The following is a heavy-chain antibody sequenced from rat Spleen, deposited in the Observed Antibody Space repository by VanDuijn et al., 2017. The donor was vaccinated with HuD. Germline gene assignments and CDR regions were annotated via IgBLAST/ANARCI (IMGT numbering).Heavy chain of an antibody. Sequence: EVQLRESGPGLVKPSQSLSLTCSVTGYSITSNYWGWNRKFPGNRLEWMGYINSAGSTNYNPSLKSRISITRDTSKNQFFLQVNSVIIEDTATYYCARIRDVMDVWGQGASVTVSS. CDR1: GYSITSNY. D-gene: IGHD1-6*01. CDR3: ARIRDVMDV. CDR2: INSAGST. J-gene: IGHJ4*01. V-gene: IGHV3-3*01.